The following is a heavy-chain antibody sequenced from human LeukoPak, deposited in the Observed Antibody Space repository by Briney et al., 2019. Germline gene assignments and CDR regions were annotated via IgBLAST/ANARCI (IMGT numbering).Heavy chain of an antibody. Sequence: GGSLRLSCAASGFTFSDYYMSWIRQAPGKGLEWVSYISSSGSTIYYADSVKGRFTISRDNAKNSLYLQMSSLRAEDTAVYYCARDRLRGSPPYWGQGTLVTVSS. V-gene: IGHV3-11*04. D-gene: IGHD1-26*01. CDR1: GFTFSDYY. CDR3: ARDRLRGSPPY. J-gene: IGHJ4*02. CDR2: ISSSGSTI.